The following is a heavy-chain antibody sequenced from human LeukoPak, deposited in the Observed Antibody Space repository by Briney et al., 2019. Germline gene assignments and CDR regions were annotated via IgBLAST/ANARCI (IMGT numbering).Heavy chain of an antibody. D-gene: IGHD2-21*02. V-gene: IGHV3-23*01. CDR1: GFTFNNYA. J-gene: IGHJ4*02. CDR2: ISVSGGST. Sequence: PGGSLRLSCAASGFTFNNYAMNWVRQAPGKGLEWVSAISVSGGSTYYADSVKGRFTISRDNSKNTLYLQMNSLRAEETAVYYCAKERSRGGDCLDYWGQGTLVTVSS. CDR3: AKERSRGGDCLDY.